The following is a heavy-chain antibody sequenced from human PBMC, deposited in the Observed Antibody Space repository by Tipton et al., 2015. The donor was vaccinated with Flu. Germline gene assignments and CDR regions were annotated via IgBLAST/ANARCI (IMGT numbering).Heavy chain of an antibody. Sequence: TLSLTCAVYGGSFSGYYWSWIRQPPGKGLEWIGEINHSGSTNYNPSLKSRVTISVDTSKNQFSLKLSSVTAADTAVYYCARESGYDSHWGQGTLVTVSS. CDR3: ARESGYDSH. CDR2: INHSGST. J-gene: IGHJ4*02. D-gene: IGHD5-12*01. CDR1: GGSFSGYY. V-gene: IGHV4-34*01.